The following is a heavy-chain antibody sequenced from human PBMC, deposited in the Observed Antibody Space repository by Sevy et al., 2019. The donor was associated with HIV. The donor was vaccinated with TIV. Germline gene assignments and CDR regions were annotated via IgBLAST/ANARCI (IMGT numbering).Heavy chain of an antibody. CDR1: GFTFAKYS. J-gene: IGHJ4*02. Sequence: GGSLRLSCAASGFTFAKYSVSWVRQAPGKGLEWVSTFSFGCGRINYADSVKGRFTISRDDSKNTLFLQMNSLRAEDMATYFCAREGCAQPHDYWGQGTLVTVSS. CDR3: AREGCAQPHDY. V-gene: IGHV3-23*01. D-gene: IGHD2-8*01. CDR2: FSFGCGRI.